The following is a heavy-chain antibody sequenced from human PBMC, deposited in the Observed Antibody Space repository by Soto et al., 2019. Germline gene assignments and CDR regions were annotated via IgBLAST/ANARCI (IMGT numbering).Heavy chain of an antibody. V-gene: IGHV3-23*01. Sequence: GGSLRLSCAASGFSFSSYAMSWVRQAPGKGLEWGSTISGSDGKTYYADSVKGRFSISRDTSKNTLSLQMNSLRADDTAGYYCATWSYLDYWGQGTRVTVS. J-gene: IGHJ4*02. D-gene: IGHD3-3*01. CDR1: GFSFSSYA. CDR2: ISGSDGKT. CDR3: ATWSYLDY.